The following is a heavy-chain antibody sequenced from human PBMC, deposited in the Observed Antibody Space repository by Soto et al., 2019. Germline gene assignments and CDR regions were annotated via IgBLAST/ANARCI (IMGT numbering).Heavy chain of an antibody. CDR3: ARDQKRYHDCSGGSCYYYYGMDV. CDR1: GFTFSSYG. V-gene: IGHV3-33*01. CDR2: IWYDGSNK. D-gene: IGHD2-15*01. Sequence: QVQLVESGGGVVQPGRSLRLSCAASGFTFSSYGMHWVRQAPGKGLEWVAVIWYDGSNKYYADSVKGRFTISRDNSKNTLYLQMNSLRAEDTAVYYCARDQKRYHDCSGGSCYYYYGMDVWGQGTTVTVSS. J-gene: IGHJ6*02.